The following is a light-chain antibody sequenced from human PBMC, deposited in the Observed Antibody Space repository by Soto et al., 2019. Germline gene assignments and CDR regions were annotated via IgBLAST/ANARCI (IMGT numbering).Light chain of an antibody. CDR1: QSVSSY. CDR3: QQYGSSGRT. CDR2: DAS. V-gene: IGKV3-20*01. J-gene: IGKJ1*01. Sequence: EIVLSQSPATLSLSPWERAALSCRASQSVSSYLAWYQQKPGQAPRLLIYDASNRATGIPDRFSGSGSGTDFTLTISRLEPEDFAVYYCQQYGSSGRTFGQGTKVDIK.